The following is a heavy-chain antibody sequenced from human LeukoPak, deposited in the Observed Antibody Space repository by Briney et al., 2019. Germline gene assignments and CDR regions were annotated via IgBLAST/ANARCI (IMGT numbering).Heavy chain of an antibody. J-gene: IGHJ4*02. CDR1: GFSFSSYW. V-gene: IGHV3-7*03. CDR2: IKQDGSDK. Sequence: GGSLRLSCAAYGFSFSSYWMSWVRQAPGKGLEWVANIKQDGSDKYYLTSVRGRFTISRDNAKNSLFLQMNSLRVEDTAVYYCARGGGHLDCWGQGTLVTVSS. CDR3: ARGGGHLDC. D-gene: IGHD4-23*01.